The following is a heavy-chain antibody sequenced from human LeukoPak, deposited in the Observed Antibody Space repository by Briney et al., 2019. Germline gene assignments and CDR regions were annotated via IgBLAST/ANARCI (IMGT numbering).Heavy chain of an antibody. D-gene: IGHD3-22*01. J-gene: IGHJ4*02. CDR1: GFTFSSYG. Sequence: PGGSLRLSCAASGFTFSSYGMHWVRQAPGKGLEWVAVIWYDGSNKYYADSVKGRFTISRDNGKNTLYLQMNSLRAEDTAVYYCARGSTYYDSSGQVPFDYWGQGTLVTVSS. CDR2: IWYDGSNK. CDR3: ARGSTYYDSSGQVPFDY. V-gene: IGHV3-33*08.